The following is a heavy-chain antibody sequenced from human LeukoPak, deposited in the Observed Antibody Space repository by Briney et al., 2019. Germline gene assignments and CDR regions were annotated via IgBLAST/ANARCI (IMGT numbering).Heavy chain of an antibody. Sequence: GGSLRLSCAASGFTFSSYWMSWVRQAPGKGLEWVANIKQDGSEKYYVDSVKGRFTISRDNAKNSLYLQMNSLRAEDTAVYYCARERGSGSYHPFDPWGQGTLATVSS. CDR2: IKQDGSEK. V-gene: IGHV3-7*01. CDR1: GFTFSSYW. CDR3: ARERGSGSYHPFDP. J-gene: IGHJ5*02. D-gene: IGHD3-10*01.